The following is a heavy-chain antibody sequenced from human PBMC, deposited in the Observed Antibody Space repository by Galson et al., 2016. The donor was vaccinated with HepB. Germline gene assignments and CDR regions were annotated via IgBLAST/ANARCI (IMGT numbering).Heavy chain of an antibody. CDR3: AKESGLWNVKTDFDY. Sequence: SLRLSCAASGFTFSDHAMSWFRQAPGKGLEWVSGISGTDGRTLYADSVKGRFTISRDNSKNTLYLQMNSLRADDTAVYYCAKESGLWNVKTDFDYWGQGTVVTVSS. CDR2: ISGTDGRT. V-gene: IGHV3-23*01. CDR1: GFTFSDHA. J-gene: IGHJ4*02. D-gene: IGHD1-1*01.